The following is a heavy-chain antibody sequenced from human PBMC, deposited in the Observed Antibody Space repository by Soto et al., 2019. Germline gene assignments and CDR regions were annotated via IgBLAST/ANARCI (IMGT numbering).Heavy chain of an antibody. CDR1: GFSFSNAW. Sequence: EVQLVESGGGLVKPGGSLRLSCAASGFSFSNAWMNWVRQAPGKGLEWVGRIKRKIDGEKTDYAAPVKGRFTISRDDSKNTLSLQMNSLKADYTAVYYCTTGSVEGVWGQGTTVTVSS. CDR3: TTGSVEGV. V-gene: IGHV3-15*07. J-gene: IGHJ6*02. CDR2: IKRKIDGEKT.